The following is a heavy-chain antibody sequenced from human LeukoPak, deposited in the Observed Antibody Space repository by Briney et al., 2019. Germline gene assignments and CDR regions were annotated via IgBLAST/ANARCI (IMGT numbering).Heavy chain of an antibody. D-gene: IGHD6-13*01. CDR2: ISSSSYI. Sequence: GGSLRLSCAASGFTFSSYSMNWVRQAPGKGLEWVSSISSSSYIYYADSVKGRFTISRDNAKNSLYLQMNSLRAEDTAVYYCARDWYTTAAAASDYWGQGTLVTVSS. CDR1: GFTFSSYS. J-gene: IGHJ4*02. CDR3: ARDWYTTAAAASDY. V-gene: IGHV3-21*01.